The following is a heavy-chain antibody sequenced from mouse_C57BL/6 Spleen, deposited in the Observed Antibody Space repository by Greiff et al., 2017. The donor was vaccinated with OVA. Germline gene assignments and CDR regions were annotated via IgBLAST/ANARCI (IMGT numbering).Heavy chain of an antibody. Sequence: QVQLQQSGAELVRPGASVTLSCKASGYTFTDYEMHWVQQTPVHGLEWIGAIDPETGGTAYNQKFKGKAILTADKSSSTAYMELRSLTSEDSAVYYCTRKDIYDGYYDFDYWGQGTTLTVSS. CDR1: GYTFTDYE. V-gene: IGHV1-15*01. J-gene: IGHJ2*01. CDR3: TRKDIYDGYYDFDY. CDR2: IDPETGGT. D-gene: IGHD2-3*01.